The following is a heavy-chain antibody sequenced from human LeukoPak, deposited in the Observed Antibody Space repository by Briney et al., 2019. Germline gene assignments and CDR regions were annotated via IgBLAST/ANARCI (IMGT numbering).Heavy chain of an antibody. Sequence: GGSLRLSCAASGFTFSSYAMRWVRQAPGKGLEWVAVIWYDGSNKYYADSVKGRFTISRDNSKNTLYLQMNSLRAEDTAVYYCARYAVAGTFDYWGQGTLVTVSS. CDR3: ARYAVAGTFDY. J-gene: IGHJ4*02. V-gene: IGHV3-33*08. CDR1: GFTFSSYA. CDR2: IWYDGSNK. D-gene: IGHD6-19*01.